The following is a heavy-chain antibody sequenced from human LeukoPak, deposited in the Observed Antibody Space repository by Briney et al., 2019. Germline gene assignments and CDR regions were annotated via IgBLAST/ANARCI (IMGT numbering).Heavy chain of an antibody. CDR1: GGTFSSYA. CDR2: IIPIFGTA. V-gene: IGHV1-69*05. Sequence: SVKVSCKASGGTFSSYAISWVRQAPGQGLEWMGGIIPIFGTANYAQKFQGRVTVTTDESTSTAYMELSSLRSEDTAVYYCAREHPDSPLFQHWGQGTLVTVSS. CDR3: AREHPDSPLFQH. J-gene: IGHJ1*01. D-gene: IGHD3-22*01.